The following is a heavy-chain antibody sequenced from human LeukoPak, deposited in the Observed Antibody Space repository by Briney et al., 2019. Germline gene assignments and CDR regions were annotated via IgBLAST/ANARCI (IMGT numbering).Heavy chain of an antibody. CDR2: INHSGST. Sequence: PSETLSLTCAVYGGSFSGYYWSWIRQPPGKGLEWIGEINHSGSTNYNPSLKSRVTISVDTSKNQFSLKLSSVTAADTAVYYCASEPRRSYYYYGMDVWGQGTTVTVSS. J-gene: IGHJ6*02. D-gene: IGHD1-14*01. CDR3: ASEPRRSYYYYGMDV. V-gene: IGHV4-34*01. CDR1: GGSFSGYY.